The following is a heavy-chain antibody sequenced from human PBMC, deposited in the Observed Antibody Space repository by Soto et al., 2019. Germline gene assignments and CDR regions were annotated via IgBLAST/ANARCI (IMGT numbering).Heavy chain of an antibody. D-gene: IGHD3-3*01. CDR2: ISGSGGST. Sequence: GSLRLSCAASGFTFSSYAMSWVRQAPGKGLEWVSAISGSGGSTYYADSVKGRFTISRDNSKNTLYLQMNSLRAEDTAVYYCAKVGGITIFGVVIYFDYWGQGTLVTVSS. V-gene: IGHV3-23*01. CDR1: GFTFSSYA. CDR3: AKVGGITIFGVVIYFDY. J-gene: IGHJ4*02.